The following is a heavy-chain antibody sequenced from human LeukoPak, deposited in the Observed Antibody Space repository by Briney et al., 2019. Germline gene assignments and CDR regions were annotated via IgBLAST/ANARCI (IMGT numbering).Heavy chain of an antibody. V-gene: IGHV3-23*01. Sequence: GGSLRLSCAASGFTFSNYAMSWVRQAPGKGLEWVSSISNSGGSTYHADSVKGRFTISRDNSRNTLYLQMSSLRAEDTAVYYCAKYHGGTYSSGPVYFDYWGQGTLVTVSS. CDR3: AKYHGGTYSSGPVYFDY. D-gene: IGHD6-19*01. J-gene: IGHJ4*02. CDR1: GFTFSNYA. CDR2: ISNSGGST.